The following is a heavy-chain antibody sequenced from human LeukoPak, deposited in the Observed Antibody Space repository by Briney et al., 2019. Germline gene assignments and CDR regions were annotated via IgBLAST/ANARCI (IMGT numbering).Heavy chain of an antibody. D-gene: IGHD3-10*01. Sequence: ASVKVSCKASGYTFTSYGISWVRQAPGQGLEWMGWISAYNGNTSYAQKLQGRVTMTTDTSTSTAYMELRSLRSDDTAVYYCARGAPYYYGSGSYYDAFDIWGQGTMVTVSS. CDR1: GYTFTSYG. CDR2: ISAYNGNT. V-gene: IGHV1-18*01. J-gene: IGHJ3*02. CDR3: ARGAPYYYGSGSYYDAFDI.